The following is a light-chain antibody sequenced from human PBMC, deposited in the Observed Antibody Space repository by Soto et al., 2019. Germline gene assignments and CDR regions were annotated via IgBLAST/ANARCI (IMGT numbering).Light chain of an antibody. CDR3: QQTSAFPRT. V-gene: IGKV1-12*01. CDR2: GAS. J-gene: IGKJ2*01. Sequence: DIPMTQSPASLSASVGDRHTIPCRASRDISNSLAWYQQTPGKAPKLLLRGASSLHRGVPSRFSGGGAGTEFTLTISSLQPEDFATYYCQQTSAFPRTFGQGTKVDIK. CDR1: RDISNS.